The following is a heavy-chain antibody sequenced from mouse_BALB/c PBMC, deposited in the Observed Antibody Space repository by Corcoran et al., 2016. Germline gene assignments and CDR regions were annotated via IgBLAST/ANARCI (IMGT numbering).Heavy chain of an antibody. D-gene: IGHD1-1*01. CDR3: AGDYYGYWYFDV. CDR1: GFPITSGYY. Sequence: QMQLQESRPGLVKPSQSLFLACSITGFPITSGYYWIWIRQSPGKPLEWMGYITHSGETFYNPSLQSPISITRETSKTQFFLQLNSVTTEDTALYYCAGDYYGYWYFDVWGAGTTVTVSS. J-gene: IGHJ1*01. CDR2: ITHSGET. V-gene: IGHV12-3*02.